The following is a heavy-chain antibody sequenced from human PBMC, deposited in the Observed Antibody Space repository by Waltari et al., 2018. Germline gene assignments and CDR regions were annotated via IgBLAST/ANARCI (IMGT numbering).Heavy chain of an antibody. J-gene: IGHJ6*02. CDR1: GGTFSSSA. V-gene: IGHV1-69*15. CDR3: AGGLAAAGTLDYYYGMDV. D-gene: IGHD6-13*01. Sequence: QVQLVQSGAEVKKPGSSVKVSCKASGGTFSSSAISWVRRAPGPGLGWMGRIIPIFGTANYAQKFQGRVTITADESTSTAYMELSSLRSEDTAVYYCAGGLAAAGTLDYYYGMDVWGQGTTVTVSS. CDR2: IIPIFGTA.